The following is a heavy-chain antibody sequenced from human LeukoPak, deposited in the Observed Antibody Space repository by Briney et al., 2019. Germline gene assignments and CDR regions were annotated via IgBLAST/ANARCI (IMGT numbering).Heavy chain of an antibody. Sequence: GGSLRLSCAASGFTFSSYSMNWVRQAPGKGLEWVSSISSSSSYIYYADSVKGRFTISRDNAKNSLYLQMNSLRAEATAVYYCARKTDDCSSTSCPLDYWGQGTLVTVSS. D-gene: IGHD2-2*01. CDR2: ISSSSSYI. CDR3: ARKTDDCSSTSCPLDY. V-gene: IGHV3-21*01. J-gene: IGHJ4*02. CDR1: GFTFSSYS.